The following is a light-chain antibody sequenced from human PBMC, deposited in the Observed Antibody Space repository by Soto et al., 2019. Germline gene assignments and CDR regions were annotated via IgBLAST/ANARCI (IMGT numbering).Light chain of an antibody. CDR2: DAS. J-gene: IGKJ2*01. Sequence: EVVLTQSPGTLSLSPGERATLSCRASQSVSSYLAWYQQKPGQAPRLLIYDASNRATGIPARFSGSGSGTDFTLTISSLEPEDFAVYYCQQRSNWPSNTFGQGTKLEIK. CDR3: QQRSNWPSNT. CDR1: QSVSSY. V-gene: IGKV3-11*01.